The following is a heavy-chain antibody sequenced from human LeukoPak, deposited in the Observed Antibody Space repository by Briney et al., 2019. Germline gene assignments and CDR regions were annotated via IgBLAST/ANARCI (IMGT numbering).Heavy chain of an antibody. CDR1: GYSISSGYY. J-gene: IGHJ4*02. Sequence: SETLSLTCAVSGYSISSGYYWGWIRQPTGKGLDWIGSIYHSGSTYYNPSLKSRVTISVDTSKNQFSLKLSSVTAADTAVYYCARHFPQRITTFGVGRGPFDYWGQGTLVTVSS. D-gene: IGHD3-3*01. CDR2: IYHSGST. CDR3: ARHFPQRITTFGVGRGPFDY. V-gene: IGHV4-38-2*01.